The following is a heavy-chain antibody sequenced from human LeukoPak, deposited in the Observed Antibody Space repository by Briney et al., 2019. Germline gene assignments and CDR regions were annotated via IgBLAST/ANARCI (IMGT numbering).Heavy chain of an antibody. CDR3: AKDYPKTSYYGSGTYYRPNWFDP. CDR2: IRYDGSNK. D-gene: IGHD3-10*01. V-gene: IGHV3-30*02. J-gene: IGHJ5*02. CDR1: GFTFSSYG. Sequence: PGGSLRLSCAASGFTFSSYGMHWVRQAPGKGLEWVAFIRYDGSNKYYAASVKGRFTISRDNSKNTLNLQMNSLRAEDTAVYYCAKDYPKTSYYGSGTYYRPNWFDPWGQGTLATVSS.